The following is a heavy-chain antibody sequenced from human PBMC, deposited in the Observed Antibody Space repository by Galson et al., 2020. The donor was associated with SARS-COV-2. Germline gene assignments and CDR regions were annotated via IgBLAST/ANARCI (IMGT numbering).Heavy chain of an antibody. Sequence: SETLSLTCTVSGDSIRSGNFYWACLRQSPGKGLQWMGSINNSGSTYNNPSLKSRVTMSVDTSMSQFSLELTSVTAADTAVYYCARVALWSGFYAYDCWGQGTLVTVSS. CDR3: ARVALWSGFYAYDC. CDR1: GDSIRSGNFY. J-gene: IGHJ4*02. CDR2: INNSGST. D-gene: IGHD3-3*01. V-gene: IGHV4-39*01.